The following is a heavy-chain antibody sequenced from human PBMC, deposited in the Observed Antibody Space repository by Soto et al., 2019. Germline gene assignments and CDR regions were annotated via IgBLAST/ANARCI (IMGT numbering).Heavy chain of an antibody. Sequence: GGSLRLSCAVSGITFKDYGMSWVRQAPGKGLEWVSYISPSSDTKYYADSVKGRFTISRDSAKKTVYLQMNSLRAEDTAVYFCARELRDSHIHFDHWGQGTRVTVSS. CDR2: ISPSSDTK. J-gene: IGHJ5*02. V-gene: IGHV3-48*01. CDR3: ARELRDSHIHFDH. CDR1: GITFKDYG. D-gene: IGHD2-21*02.